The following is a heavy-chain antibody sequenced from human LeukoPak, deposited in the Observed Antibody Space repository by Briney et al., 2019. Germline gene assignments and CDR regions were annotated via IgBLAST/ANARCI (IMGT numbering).Heavy chain of an antibody. CDR2: IYYSGST. Sequence: SETLSLTCTVSGGSISSSSYYWGWIRQPPGRGLEWIGSIYYSGSTYYNPSLKSRVTISVDTSKNQFSLRLTSVTATDTAVYYCARLNKPGWFDPWGQGTLVTVSS. CDR1: GGSISSSSYY. CDR3: ARLNKPGWFDP. J-gene: IGHJ5*01. V-gene: IGHV4-39*01. D-gene: IGHD1-14*01.